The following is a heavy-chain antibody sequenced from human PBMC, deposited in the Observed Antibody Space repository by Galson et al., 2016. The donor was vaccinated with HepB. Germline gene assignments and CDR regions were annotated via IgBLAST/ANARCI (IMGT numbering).Heavy chain of an antibody. D-gene: IGHD6-19*01. CDR3: AKDPYYSSGWGAFES. V-gene: IGHV3-23*01. Sequence: SLRLSCAASGFTFRSYGMSWVRQVPGKGLEWVSTIRGDGASTYYADSVKGRFSISRDNSRTTLDLQMHSLRGEDTALYYCAKDPYYSSGWGAFESWGQGTLVTVSS. CDR1: GFTFRSYG. J-gene: IGHJ4*02. CDR2: IRGDGAST.